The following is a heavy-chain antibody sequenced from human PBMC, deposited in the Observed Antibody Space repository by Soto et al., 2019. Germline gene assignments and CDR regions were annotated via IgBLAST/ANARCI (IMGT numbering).Heavy chain of an antibody. CDR2: INHSGST. Sequence: PSETLSLTCAVYGGSFSGYYWSWIRQPPGKGLEWIGEINHSGSTNYNPSLKSRVTISVDTSKNQFSLKLSSVTAADTAVYYCARTGYSSSWNWFDPWGQGALVTVSS. V-gene: IGHV4-34*01. CDR3: ARTGYSSSWNWFDP. D-gene: IGHD6-13*01. J-gene: IGHJ5*02. CDR1: GGSFSGYY.